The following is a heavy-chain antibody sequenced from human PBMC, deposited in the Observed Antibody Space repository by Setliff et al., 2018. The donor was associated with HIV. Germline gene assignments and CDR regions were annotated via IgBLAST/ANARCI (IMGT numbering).Heavy chain of an antibody. CDR3: ASASRMTATGYP. D-gene: IGHD6-13*01. V-gene: IGHV4-4*09. CDR2: IFTSGST. CDR1: GGSISSFY. J-gene: IGHJ5*02. Sequence: PSETLSLTCTVSGGSISSFYWSWIRQPPGKGPEWIGYIFTSGSTTYNPSLKSRVTISVDTSKNQFSLKLPSVTAADTAVYYCASASRMTATGYPWGQGTLVTVSS.